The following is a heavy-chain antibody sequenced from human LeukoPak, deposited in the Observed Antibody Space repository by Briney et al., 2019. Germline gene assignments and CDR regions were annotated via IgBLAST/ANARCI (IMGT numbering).Heavy chain of an antibody. CDR2: INYSGTT. CDR3: ARLRDGRWLLEY. Sequence: SETLSLTCTASGGSISSSGYYWGWIRQPPGKGLEWIASINYSGTTYYNPSLKSRVTISEDRSKNQFSLKLSSVTAADTAVYYCARLRDGRWLLEYWDQGTLVTVSS. J-gene: IGHJ4*02. D-gene: IGHD5-24*01. CDR1: GGSISSSGYY. V-gene: IGHV4-39*01.